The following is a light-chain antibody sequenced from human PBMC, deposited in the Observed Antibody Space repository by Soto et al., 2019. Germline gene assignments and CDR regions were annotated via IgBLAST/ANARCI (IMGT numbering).Light chain of an antibody. V-gene: IGKV1-17*01. CDR1: QSISNH. CDR2: AAS. Sequence: DVQMTQTPSSLSASVGDRVIIGCLASQSISNHLDWNQQKPGKAPKLLIFAASSLQSGVPSRFSGSGSGTEFILSINSLQPEDIATYYCLQVSSFPRTFGQGTKV. J-gene: IGKJ1*01. CDR3: LQVSSFPRT.